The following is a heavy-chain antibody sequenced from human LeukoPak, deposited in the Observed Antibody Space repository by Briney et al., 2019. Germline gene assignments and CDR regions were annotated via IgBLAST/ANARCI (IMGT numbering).Heavy chain of an antibody. V-gene: IGHV4-59*01. CDR1: GGSISSYY. Sequence: SETLSLTCTVSGGSISSYYWSWLRQPPGKGLERIAYIDYRGSTTYNPSLKSRVTISVDTSRNQFSLKLSSVTAADTAVYYCARSRSGYSYDHAAFDIWGQGTMVTVSS. J-gene: IGHJ3*02. CDR2: IDYRGST. D-gene: IGHD5-18*01. CDR3: ARSRSGYSYDHAAFDI.